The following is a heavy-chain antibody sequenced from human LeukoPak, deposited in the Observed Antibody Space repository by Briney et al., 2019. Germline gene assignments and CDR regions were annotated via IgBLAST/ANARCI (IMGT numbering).Heavy chain of an antibody. CDR2: IYYSGST. Sequence: SETLSLTCTVSGGSISSGGYYWSSIRQHPGKGLEWIGYIYYSGSTNYNPSLKSRVTISVDTSKNQSSLKLSSVTAAGTAVYYCARARTLYSSGWYLGYDAFDIWGQGTMVTVSS. V-gene: IGHV4-61*08. CDR3: ARARTLYSSGWYLGYDAFDI. J-gene: IGHJ3*02. CDR1: GGSISSGGYY. D-gene: IGHD6-19*01.